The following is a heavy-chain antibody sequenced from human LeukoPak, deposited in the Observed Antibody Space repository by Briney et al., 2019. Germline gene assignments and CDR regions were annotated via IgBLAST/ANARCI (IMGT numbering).Heavy chain of an antibody. CDR1: GFTFSSYS. Sequence: KPGGSLRLSCAASGFTFSSYSMSWVRQAPGKGLEWVSAISGSGGSTYYADSVKGRFTISRDNAKNSLYLQMNSLRAEDTAVYYCARDKYDYVWGSYRLRHPFDYWGQGTLVTVSS. CDR3: ARDKYDYVWGSYRLRHPFDY. D-gene: IGHD3-16*02. J-gene: IGHJ4*02. CDR2: ISGSGGST. V-gene: IGHV3-21*01.